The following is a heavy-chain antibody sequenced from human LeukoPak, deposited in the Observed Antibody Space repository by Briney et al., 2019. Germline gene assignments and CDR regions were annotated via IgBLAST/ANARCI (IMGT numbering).Heavy chain of an antibody. V-gene: IGHV1-18*01. CDR2: ISGYNGNT. D-gene: IGHD6-19*01. Sequence: ASVKVSCKASGYTFTSYGISWVRQTPGQGLEWMGWISGYNGNTNYAQQKLQGRVTMTTDTSTSTAYMELRSLRSDDTAVYYCARDLKRGYSSGRYSWGTGSSNDYWGQGTLVTVSS. CDR1: GYTFTSYG. J-gene: IGHJ4*02. CDR3: ARDLKRGYSSGRYSWGTGSSNDY.